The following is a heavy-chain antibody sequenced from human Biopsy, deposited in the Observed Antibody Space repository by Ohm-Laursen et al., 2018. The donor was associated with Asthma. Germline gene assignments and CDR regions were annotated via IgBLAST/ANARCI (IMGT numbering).Heavy chain of an antibody. CDR1: GFSFSNFA. CDR2: ISKDASTQ. Sequence: SLRLSCAASGFSFSNFAIHWVRQAPGKGLEWVGVISKDASTQDYADSVKGRFTMARDNSKNTLDLQMNSLREEDTAVYYCAREGVAGTHIEDWGQGTLVTVSS. CDR3: AREGVAGTHIED. J-gene: IGHJ4*02. V-gene: IGHV3-30*01. D-gene: IGHD6-19*01.